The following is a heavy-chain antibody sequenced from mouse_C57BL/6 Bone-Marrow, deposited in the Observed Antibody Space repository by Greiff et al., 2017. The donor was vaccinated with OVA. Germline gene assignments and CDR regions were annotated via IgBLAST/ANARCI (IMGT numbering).Heavy chain of an antibody. CDR2: ISNLAYSI. CDR3: ALGRDWYFDD. CDR1: GFTFSDYG. Sequence: VQLKESGGGLVQPGGSLKLSCAASGFTFSDYGMAWVRQAPRKGPEWVAFISNLAYSIYYADTVTGRFTISRENAKNTLYLEMSSLRSEDTAMYYCALGRDWYFDDWGKGTTVTVSS. D-gene: IGHD4-1*01. J-gene: IGHJ1*03. V-gene: IGHV5-15*01.